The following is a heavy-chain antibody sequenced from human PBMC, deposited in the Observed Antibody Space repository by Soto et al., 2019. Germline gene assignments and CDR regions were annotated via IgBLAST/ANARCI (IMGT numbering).Heavy chain of an antibody. CDR2: ISGTTDTI. D-gene: IGHD2-21*02. J-gene: IGHJ4*02. V-gene: IGHV3-48*02. CDR3: VRQRGVMTDFAYFDS. Sequence: GGSLRLSXAASGFTFKTFVMNWVRQAPGKGLEWVSYISGTTDTINFADSVRGRFTISRDNAKNSMFLQMESLRDADTAVYYCVRQRGVMTDFAYFDSWGQGTLVTVSS. CDR1: GFTFKTFV.